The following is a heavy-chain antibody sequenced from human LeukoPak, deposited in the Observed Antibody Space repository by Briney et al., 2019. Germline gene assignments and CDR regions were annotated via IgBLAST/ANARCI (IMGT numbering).Heavy chain of an antibody. Sequence: GGSLRLSCAASGFTVSSNYMSWVRQAPGKGLEWVSAIYSGGSTYYADSVKGRFTISRDNSKNTLYLQMNSLRAEDTAVYYCSSSWYSAGSDYWGQGTLVTVSS. CDR1: GFTVSSNY. CDR3: SSSWYSAGSDY. D-gene: IGHD6-13*01. V-gene: IGHV3-53*01. J-gene: IGHJ4*02. CDR2: IYSGGST.